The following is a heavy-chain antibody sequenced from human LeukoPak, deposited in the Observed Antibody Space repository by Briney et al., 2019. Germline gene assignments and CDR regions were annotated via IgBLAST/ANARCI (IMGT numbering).Heavy chain of an antibody. CDR2: IKQDGSEK. CDR3: TRDTGCSGGTCYSFYDY. D-gene: IGHD2-15*01. Sequence: PGGSLRLSCAASGSTFSSYWMTWVRQAPGKGLEWVANIKQDGSEKYVDSVKGRFTISRDNAKNSLYLQMNSLRAEDTAVYYCTRDTGCSGGTCYSFYDYWGQGTLVTVSS. V-gene: IGHV3-7*01. J-gene: IGHJ4*02. CDR1: GSTFSSYW.